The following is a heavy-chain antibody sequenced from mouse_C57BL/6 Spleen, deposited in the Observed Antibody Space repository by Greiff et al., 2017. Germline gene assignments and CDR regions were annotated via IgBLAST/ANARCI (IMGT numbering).Heavy chain of an antibody. CDR3: SKKGPYYYGLDY. Sequence: VKLVESGPGLVQPSQRLSITCTVSGFSFTSYGVHWVRQSPGKGLEWLGVIWRGGSTDYNAAFMSRLSLTTDNSKSHVFFKLNSLQADDTAIYGCSKKGPYYYGLDYWGQGTLVTVSA. J-gene: IGHJ3*01. CDR2: IWRGGST. D-gene: IGHD1-1*01. V-gene: IGHV2-5*01. CDR1: GFSFTSYG.